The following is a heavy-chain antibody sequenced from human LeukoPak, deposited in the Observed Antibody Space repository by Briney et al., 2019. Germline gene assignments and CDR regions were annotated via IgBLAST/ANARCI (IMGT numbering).Heavy chain of an antibody. V-gene: IGHV4-61*02. Sequence: LSLTCTVSGGSISRGSYYWSWIRQPAGKGLEWIGRIYTSGSTNYNPSLKSRVTISVDRSKNQFSLKLSSVTAADTAVYYCARGQLRFLEWLSFNWFDPWGQGTLVTVSS. CDR1: GGSISRGSYY. D-gene: IGHD3-3*01. CDR2: IYTSGST. J-gene: IGHJ5*02. CDR3: ARGQLRFLEWLSFNWFDP.